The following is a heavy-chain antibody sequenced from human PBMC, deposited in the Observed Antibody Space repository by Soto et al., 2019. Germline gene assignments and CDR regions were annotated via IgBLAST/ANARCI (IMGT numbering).Heavy chain of an antibody. CDR2: INHSGST. CDR1: GGSFSGYY. CDR3: ARAPGYDYVWGSYRPFDY. J-gene: IGHJ4*02. Sequence: QVQLQQWGAGLLKPSETLSLTCAVYGGSFSGYYWSWIRQPPGKGLEWIGEINHSGSTNYNPSLKSRVHISVDTSKNQFSLKLSSVTAADTAVYYCARAPGYDYVWGSYRPFDYWGQGTLVTVSS. V-gene: IGHV4-34*01. D-gene: IGHD3-16*02.